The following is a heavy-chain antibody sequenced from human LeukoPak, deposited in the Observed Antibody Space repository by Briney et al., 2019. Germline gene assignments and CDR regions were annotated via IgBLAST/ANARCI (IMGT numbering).Heavy chain of an antibody. Sequence: SETLSLTCAVYGGSFSGYYWSWIRQPPGKGLEWIGEINHSGSTNYNPSLKSRVTISVDTSKNQFSLKLSSVTAVDTAVYYCARGLPRSITMVRGVGTYWFDPWGQGTLVTVSS. CDR1: GGSFSGYY. CDR3: ARGLPRSITMVRGVGTYWFDP. V-gene: IGHV4-34*01. D-gene: IGHD3-10*01. CDR2: INHSGST. J-gene: IGHJ5*02.